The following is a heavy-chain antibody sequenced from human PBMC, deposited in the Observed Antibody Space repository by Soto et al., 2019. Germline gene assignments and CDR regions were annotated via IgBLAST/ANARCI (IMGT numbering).Heavy chain of an antibody. J-gene: IGHJ4*02. CDR2: ISYDGSKK. Sequence: QVQLVESGGGVVQPGRSLRLSCTASGFTFSTYAMHWVRQAPGKGLEWVAVISYDGSKKYYADSVQGRFTISRDNSKNTLYLQMNSLRDDDTAVYFCARDDYGADYCFDYWGQGTLVTVSS. D-gene: IGHD4-17*01. CDR1: GFTFSTYA. CDR3: ARDDYGADYCFDY. V-gene: IGHV3-30*04.